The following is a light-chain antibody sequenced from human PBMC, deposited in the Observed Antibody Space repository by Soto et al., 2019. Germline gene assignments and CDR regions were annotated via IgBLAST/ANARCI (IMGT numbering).Light chain of an antibody. CDR2: AAF. CDR3: QQLNSYPIT. V-gene: IGKV1-39*01. Sequence: DIQITQSPSSLSASVGDRVTITCRASQSISSYLNWYQQKPGKAPNLLIHAAFNLQSGVPSRFSGSGSATDFTLTISSLQPEDFATYYCQQLNSYPITFGQGTRLEIK. J-gene: IGKJ5*01. CDR1: QSISSY.